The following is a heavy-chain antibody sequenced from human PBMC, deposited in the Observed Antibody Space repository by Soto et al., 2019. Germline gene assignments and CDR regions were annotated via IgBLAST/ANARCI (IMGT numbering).Heavy chain of an antibody. Sequence: QVPLVQSGAEVKKPGASVKVSCKASGYTFTGYYMHWVRQAPGQGLEWMGWINPNSGGTNYAQKFQGRVTMTRDTSISTAYMELSRLRSDDTAVYYCATRSHSSGTGNAFDIWGQGTMVTVSS. CDR3: ATRSHSSGTGNAFDI. D-gene: IGHD3-22*01. V-gene: IGHV1-2*02. J-gene: IGHJ3*02. CDR1: GYTFTGYY. CDR2: INPNSGGT.